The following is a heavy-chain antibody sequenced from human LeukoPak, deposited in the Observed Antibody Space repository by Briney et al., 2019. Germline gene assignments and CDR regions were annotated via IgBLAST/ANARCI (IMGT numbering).Heavy chain of an antibody. CDR3: ATRPEYNWNDGSAFDI. D-gene: IGHD1-20*01. V-gene: IGHV1-69*13. CDR2: IIPIFGTA. J-gene: IGHJ3*02. Sequence: GASVKVSCKASGGTFSSYAISWVRQAPGQGLEWMGGIIPIFGTANYAQKFQGRVTITADESTSTAYMELSSLRSEDTAVYYCATRPEYNWNDGSAFDIWGQGTMVTVPS. CDR1: GGTFSSYA.